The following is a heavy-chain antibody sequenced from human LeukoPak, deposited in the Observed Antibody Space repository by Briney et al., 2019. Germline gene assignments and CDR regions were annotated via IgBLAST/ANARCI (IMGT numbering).Heavy chain of an antibody. Sequence: SSETLSLTRTVSGYSISSGYYWGWIRRPPGKGLEGIGSIYHSGSTYYNPSLKSRVTISVDTSKNQFSLKLSSVTAADTAVYYCARASEVVVITSGAFDIWGQGTMVTVSS. D-gene: IGHD3-22*01. V-gene: IGHV4-38-2*02. CDR1: GYSISSGYY. CDR3: ARASEVVVITSGAFDI. J-gene: IGHJ3*02. CDR2: IYHSGST.